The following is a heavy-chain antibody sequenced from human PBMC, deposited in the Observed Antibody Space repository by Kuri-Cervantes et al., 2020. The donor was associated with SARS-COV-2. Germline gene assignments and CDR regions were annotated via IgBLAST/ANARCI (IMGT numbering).Heavy chain of an antibody. V-gene: IGHV1-18*01. D-gene: IGHD1-26*01. CDR2: ISAYNGNT. CDR1: GGTFSSYA. Sequence: ASVKVSCKASGGTFSSYATSWVRQAPGQGLEWMGWISAYNGNTSYAQKLQGRVTMTTDTSTSTAYMELRSLRSDDTAVYYCARGEISYYYYGMDVWGQGTTVTVSS. CDR3: ARGEISYYYYGMDV. J-gene: IGHJ6*02.